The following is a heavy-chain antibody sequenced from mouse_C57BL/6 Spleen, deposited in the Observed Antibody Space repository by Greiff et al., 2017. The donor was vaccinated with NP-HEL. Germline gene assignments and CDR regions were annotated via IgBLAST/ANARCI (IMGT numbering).Heavy chain of an antibody. CDR1: GYTFTDYN. Sequence: VQLQQSGPELVKPGASVKIPCKASGYTFTDYNMDWVKQSHGKSLEWIGDINPNNGGTSYNQKFKGKATLTVDKSSSTAYMELRSLTSEDTAVYYCARRGYGSSYGFAYWGQGTLVTVSA. J-gene: IGHJ3*01. V-gene: IGHV1-18*01. CDR2: INPNNGGT. D-gene: IGHD1-1*01. CDR3: ARRGYGSSYGFAY.